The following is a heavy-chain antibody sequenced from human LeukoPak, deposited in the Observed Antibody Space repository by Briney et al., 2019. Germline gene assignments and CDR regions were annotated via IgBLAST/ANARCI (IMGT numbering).Heavy chain of an antibody. D-gene: IGHD3-3*01. Sequence: ASVKVSCKASGYTFTSYGISWVRQAPGQGLEWMGWTSAYNGNTNYAQKLQGRVTMTTDTSTSTAYMELRSLRSDDTAVYYCARYNEVGYDFWSGYYSPNDAFDIWGQGTMVTVSS. CDR2: TSAYNGNT. CDR3: ARYNEVGYDFWSGYYSPNDAFDI. CDR1: GYTFTSYG. V-gene: IGHV1-18*01. J-gene: IGHJ3*02.